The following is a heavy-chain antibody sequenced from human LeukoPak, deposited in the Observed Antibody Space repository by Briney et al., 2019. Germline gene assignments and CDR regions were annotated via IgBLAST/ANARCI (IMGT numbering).Heavy chain of an antibody. CDR3: ARDIGASAWDRLGYY. CDR1: GYTFTSYG. Sequence: ASVKVSCKASGYTFTSYGITWVRQAPGQGLEWMRWISAYNGATEYAQNLQGRVTMSTDTSTSTAYMELRSLISDDTAVYYCARDIGASAWDRLGYYWGQGTLVTFSS. V-gene: IGHV1-18*04. J-gene: IGHJ4*02. CDR2: ISAYNGAT. D-gene: IGHD6-19*01.